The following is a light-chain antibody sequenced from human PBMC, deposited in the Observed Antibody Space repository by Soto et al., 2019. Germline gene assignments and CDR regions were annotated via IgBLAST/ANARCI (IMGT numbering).Light chain of an antibody. V-gene: IGKV1-5*03. J-gene: IGKJ1*01. Sequence: DIQMTQSPSTLSASVGDRVTITCRASQSISSWLAWYQQKPGKAPKLLIYTASTLESGVPSRFSGSGSGTEFTLTISSLQPDDFATYYCQQYADYPWTFGQGTKVELK. CDR3: QQYADYPWT. CDR1: QSISSW. CDR2: TAS.